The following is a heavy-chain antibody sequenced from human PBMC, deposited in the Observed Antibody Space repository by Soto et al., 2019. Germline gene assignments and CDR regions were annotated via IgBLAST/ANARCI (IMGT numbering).Heavy chain of an antibody. Sequence: VKRSCKAAGYTITVYHMHWVRQANGQGLEWMGIINPSGGSTSYAQKFQGRVTMTRDTSTSTVYMELSSLRSEDTAVYYCATTPYDYVWGSYRPGDAFDIWGQGTMVTVSS. CDR3: ATTPYDYVWGSYRPGDAFDI. J-gene: IGHJ3*02. CDR2: INPSGGST. CDR1: GYTITVYH. D-gene: IGHD3-16*02. V-gene: IGHV1-46*01.